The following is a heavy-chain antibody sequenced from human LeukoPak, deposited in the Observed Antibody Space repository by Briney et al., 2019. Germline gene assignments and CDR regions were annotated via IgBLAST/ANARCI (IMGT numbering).Heavy chain of an antibody. CDR3: VRESAIGLTCFDY. Sequence: GGSLRLSCEASGFTFSSYFMNWVRQAPGKGLEWVSSISSSSSTIYYADSVKGRFTISRDKGKNSLYLQMNSLRAEDTAVYYCVRESAIGLTCFDYWGQGTLVTVSS. D-gene: IGHD2-21*01. CDR2: ISSSSSTI. J-gene: IGHJ4*02. CDR1: GFTFSSYF. V-gene: IGHV3-48*01.